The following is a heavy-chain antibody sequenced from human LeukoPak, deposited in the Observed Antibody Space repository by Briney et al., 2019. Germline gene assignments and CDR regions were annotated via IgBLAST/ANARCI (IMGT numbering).Heavy chain of an antibody. CDR3: VRDHGYDFDY. J-gene: IGHJ4*02. CDR2: TYYRSKWYN. V-gene: IGHV6-1*01. CDR1: GDSVSSNTAA. D-gene: IGHD5-18*01. Sequence: SQTLSLTCAISGDSVSSNTAAWNWIRQSPSRGLEWLGRTYYRSKWYNDYAGSVKSRITINPDTSKNQFSLQLNSVAPEDTAVYYCVRDHGYDFDYWGRGTLVTVSS.